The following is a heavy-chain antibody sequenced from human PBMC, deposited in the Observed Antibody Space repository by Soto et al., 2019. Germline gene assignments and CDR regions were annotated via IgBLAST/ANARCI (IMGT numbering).Heavy chain of an antibody. CDR2: IYYTGNT. D-gene: IGHD1-1*01. V-gene: IGHV4-31*02. J-gene: IGHJ5*02. Sequence: PSETLSLTCSVSGDYIHVGGYYWTWIRQRPGKGLEWMGYIYYTGNTYYNPSLESRLTMSVDRSKNQFSLRLTSVTAADTAVYFCGRDLTSHANCIDLWGQGTLVTVSS. CDR1: GDYIHVGGYY. CDR3: GRDLTSHANCIDL.